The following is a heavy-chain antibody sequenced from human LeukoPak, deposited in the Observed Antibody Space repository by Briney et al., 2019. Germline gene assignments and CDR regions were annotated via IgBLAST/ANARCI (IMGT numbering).Heavy chain of an antibody. CDR2: ISYDGSNK. CDR3: ATVRSSHSSRWYSDY. J-gene: IGHJ4*02. V-gene: IGHV3-30*03. Sequence: GRSLRLSCAASGFTFSTYGMHWVRQAPGKGLEWVAVISYDGSNKYYADSVKGRFTISRDNSKSTLFLQMNSLRGEDTAVYYCATVRSSHSSRWYSDYWGQGTLVIVSS. CDR1: GFTFSTYG. D-gene: IGHD6-13*01.